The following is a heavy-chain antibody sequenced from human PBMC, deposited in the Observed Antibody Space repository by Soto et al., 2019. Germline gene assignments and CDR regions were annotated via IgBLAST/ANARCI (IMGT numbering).Heavy chain of an antibody. CDR2: IYYSGST. Sequence: ASETLSLTCTVSGGSISSYYWSWIRQPPGKGLEWIGYIYYSGSTNYNPSLKSRVTISVDTSKNQFSLKLSSVTAADTAVYYCARVGNYVYGYIDYWGQGTLVTVSS. CDR3: ARVGNYVYGYIDY. CDR1: GGSISSYY. D-gene: IGHD1-7*01. V-gene: IGHV4-59*01. J-gene: IGHJ4*02.